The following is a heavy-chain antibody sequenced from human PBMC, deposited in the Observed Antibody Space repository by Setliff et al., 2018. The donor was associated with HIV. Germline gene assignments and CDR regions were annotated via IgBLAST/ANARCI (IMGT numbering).Heavy chain of an antibody. CDR1: GDSISSGSYY. V-gene: IGHV4-31*03. Sequence: SETLSLTCTVSGDSISSGSYYWSWIRQHPGKGLEWIGYIHYSGSTHYNPSLDSRLTISVDTSKNQFSLKLSSVTAADTAVYYCARSSIAARAPQRLRYYYGMDVWGQGTTVTVSS. D-gene: IGHD6-6*01. CDR2: IHYSGST. J-gene: IGHJ6*02. CDR3: ARSSIAARAPQRLRYYYGMDV.